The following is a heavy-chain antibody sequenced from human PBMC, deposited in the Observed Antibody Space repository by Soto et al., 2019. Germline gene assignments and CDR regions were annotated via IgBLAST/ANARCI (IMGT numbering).Heavy chain of an antibody. CDR1: GYTFNRHG. Sequence: QVHLVQSGGEVKKPGASVKVSCKASGYTFNRHGITWVRQAPGQGLEWRGWISGYNGDINYEQKFQGRVTLSSDTITRTVYLELKSLRFDDTAVYYCARVRIVGAREIDFWGQGTLVTVSS. CDR2: ISGYNGDI. D-gene: IGHD1-26*01. V-gene: IGHV1-18*04. J-gene: IGHJ4*02. CDR3: ARVRIVGAREIDF.